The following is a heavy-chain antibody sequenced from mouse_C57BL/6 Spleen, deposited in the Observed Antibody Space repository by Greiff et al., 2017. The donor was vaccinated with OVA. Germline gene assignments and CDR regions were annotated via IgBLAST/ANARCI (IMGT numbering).Heavy chain of an antibody. J-gene: IGHJ3*01. D-gene: IGHD1-1*01. CDR2: ISGGGGNT. V-gene: IGHV5-9*01. CDR1: GFNFSSYT. CDR3: ARHGYYGSSSAWFAY. Sequence: EVMLVESGGGLVKPGGSLKLSCAASGFNFSSYTMSWVRQTPEKRLEWVATISGGGGNTYYPESVKGRFTISRDNAKNTLYLQMSSLRSEDTALYYCARHGYYGSSSAWFAYWGQGTLVTVSA.